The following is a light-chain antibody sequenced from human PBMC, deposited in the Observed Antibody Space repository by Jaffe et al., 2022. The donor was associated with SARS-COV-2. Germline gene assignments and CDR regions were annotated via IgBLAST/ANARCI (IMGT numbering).Light chain of an antibody. CDR3: QRYGSSLFT. Sequence: EIVLTQSPGTLSLSPGERATLSCRASQSVSSNYLAWYQQKPGQAPRLLIYGASSRATGIPDRFSGSGSGTDFTLTISRLEPEDFAVYYCQRYGSSLFTFGPGTKVDVK. J-gene: IGKJ3*01. CDR2: GAS. V-gene: IGKV3-20*01. CDR1: QSVSSNY.